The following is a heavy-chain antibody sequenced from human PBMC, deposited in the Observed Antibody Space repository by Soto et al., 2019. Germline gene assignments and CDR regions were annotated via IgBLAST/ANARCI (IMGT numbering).Heavy chain of an antibody. J-gene: IGHJ4*02. V-gene: IGHV4-30-4*01. CDR2: IYYSGST. D-gene: IGHD3-10*01. Sequence: PSETLSLTCTVSGGSISSGDYYWSWIRQPPGKGLEWIGYIYYSGSTYYNPSLKSRVTISVDTSKNQFSLELSSVTAADTALYYCVRYGSGTYYSGYSFDFLSQGSLDPVSS. CDR3: VRYGSGTYYSGYSFDF. CDR1: GGSISSGDYY.